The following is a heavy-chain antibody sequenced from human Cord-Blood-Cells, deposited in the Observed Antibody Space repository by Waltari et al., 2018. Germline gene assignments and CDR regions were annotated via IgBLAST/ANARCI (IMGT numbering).Heavy chain of an antibody. CDR2: ISYDGSNK. J-gene: IGHJ4*02. V-gene: IGHV3-30*04. CDR3: ARAVVGATYFDY. D-gene: IGHD1-26*01. CDR1: GFTFSSYA. Sequence: QVQLVESGGGVVQPGRSLRLSCAASGFTFSSYAMHWVRQAPGKGVEWVAVISYDGSNKYYADSVKGRFTISRDNSKNTLYLQMNSLRAEDTAVYYCARAVVGATYFDYWGQGTLVTVSS.